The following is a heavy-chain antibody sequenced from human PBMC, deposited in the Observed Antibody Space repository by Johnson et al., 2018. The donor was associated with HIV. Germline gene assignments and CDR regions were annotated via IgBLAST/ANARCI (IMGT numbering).Heavy chain of an antibody. CDR2: IRYDGSNK. J-gene: IGHJ3*02. Sequence: QVQLVESGGGVVQPGGSLRLSCAASGLTFSNYGSHWVRQAPGKGLEWVAFIRYDGSNKYYADSVKGRFTISRDNSKNTLYLQMNSLRDEDTAVYYCAKDLRTVKAFDIWGQGTMVTVSS. V-gene: IGHV3-30*02. CDR1: GLTFSNYG. CDR3: AKDLRTVKAFDI. D-gene: IGHD4-17*01.